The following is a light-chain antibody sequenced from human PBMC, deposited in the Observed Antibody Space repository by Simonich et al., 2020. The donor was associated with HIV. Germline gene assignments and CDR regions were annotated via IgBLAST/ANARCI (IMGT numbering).Light chain of an antibody. CDR1: QSLLYSSNNKNY. CDR3: QQYYSTPNT. V-gene: IGKV4-1*01. CDR2: WAS. J-gene: IGKJ2*01. Sequence: DIVMTQSPDSLAVSLGERATINCKSSQSLLYSSNNKNYLAWYQQKPGQPPKLLIYWASIRESGVPVRFSGSGSGTDFTLTISSLHAEDVAVYYCQQYYSTPNTFGQGTKLEIK.